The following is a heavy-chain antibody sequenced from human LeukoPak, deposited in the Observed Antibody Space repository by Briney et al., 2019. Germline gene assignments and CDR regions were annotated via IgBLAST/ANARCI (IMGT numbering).Heavy chain of an antibody. CDR2: MNPNSGNT. CDR1: GYTFTSYD. J-gene: IGHJ4*02. CDR3: ASGIYSNEDYFDY. V-gene: IGHV1-8*03. Sequence: VASVKVSCKASGYTFTSYDINWVRQATGQGLEWMGWMNPNSGNTGYAQKFQGRVTITRNTSISTAYMELSSLRSEDTAVYYCASGIYSNEDYFDYWGQGTLVTVSS. D-gene: IGHD4-11*01.